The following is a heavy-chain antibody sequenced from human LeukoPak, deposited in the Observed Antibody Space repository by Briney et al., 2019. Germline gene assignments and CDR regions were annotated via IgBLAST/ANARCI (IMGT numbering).Heavy chain of an antibody. V-gene: IGHV3-33*08. Sequence: VQPGRSLRLSCAASGFTFSNYGMHWVRQAPGKGLEWVAVIWYDGSERYCADSVKGRFTISRDNSQNTLYLQMNSLRAEDTAVYYCARDTARYGSGIEYWGQGTLVTVSS. CDR1: GFTFSNYG. CDR2: IWYDGSER. D-gene: IGHD3-10*01. CDR3: ARDTARYGSGIEY. J-gene: IGHJ4*02.